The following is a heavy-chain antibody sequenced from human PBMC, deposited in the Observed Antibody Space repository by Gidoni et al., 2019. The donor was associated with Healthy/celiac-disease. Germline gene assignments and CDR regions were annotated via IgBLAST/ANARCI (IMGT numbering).Heavy chain of an antibody. D-gene: IGHD6-6*01. CDR3: ARGGGIAARRLIDY. CDR1: GFTFSSYG. Sequence: QVQLVESGGGVVQPGRSLRLSCAASGFTFSSYGMHWVRQAPGKGLEWVAVIWYDGSNKYYADSVKGRFTISRDNSKNTLYLQMNSLRAEDTAVYYCARGGGIAARRLIDYWGQGTLVTVSS. J-gene: IGHJ4*02. CDR2: IWYDGSNK. V-gene: IGHV3-33*01.